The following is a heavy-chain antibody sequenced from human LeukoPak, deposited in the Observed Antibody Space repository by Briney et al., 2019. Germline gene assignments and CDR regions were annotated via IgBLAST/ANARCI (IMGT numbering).Heavy chain of an antibody. Sequence: SETLSLTCTVSGGSISSYYWSWIRQPPGKGLEWIGYIYTSGSTNYNPSLKSRVTISVDTSKNQFSLKLSSVTAADTAVYYCARSDGYKLRSWFDPWGQGTLVTVSS. CDR2: IYTSGST. D-gene: IGHD5-24*01. V-gene: IGHV4-4*09. J-gene: IGHJ5*02. CDR3: ARSDGYKLRSWFDP. CDR1: GGSISSYY.